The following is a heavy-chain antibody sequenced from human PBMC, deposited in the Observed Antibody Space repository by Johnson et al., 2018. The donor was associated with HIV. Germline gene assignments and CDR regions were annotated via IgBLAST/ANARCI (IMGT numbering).Heavy chain of an antibody. J-gene: IGHJ3*02. CDR1: GFTFDDYG. CDR2: INWNGVRT. V-gene: IGHV3-20*04. D-gene: IGHD3-9*01. Sequence: VQLVESGGGVVRPGGSLRLSCAAAGFTFDDYGMSWVRQAPGKGLEWVSGINWNGVRTAYPDSMKGRFTISRDNAKNSLYLQMNSLRAEDTAFYYCARGGLGYHNIHDPFDIWGQGTMVTVSS. CDR3: ARGGLGYHNIHDPFDI.